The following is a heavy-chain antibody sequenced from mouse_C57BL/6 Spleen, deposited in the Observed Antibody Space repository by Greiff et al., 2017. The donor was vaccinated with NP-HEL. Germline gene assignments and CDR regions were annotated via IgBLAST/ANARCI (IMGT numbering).Heavy chain of an antibody. CDR2: ISSGSSTI. CDR3: ARPAVAARAWFAY. D-gene: IGHD1-1*02. V-gene: IGHV5-17*01. CDR1: GFTFSDYG. J-gene: IGHJ3*01. Sequence: EVQVVESGGGLVKPGGSLKLSCAASGFTFSDYGMHWVRQAPEKGLEWVAYISSGSSTIYSADTVKGRFTISRDNAKNPLFLQMTSLRSEDTAMYSCARPAVAARAWFAYWGQVSLVTVSA.